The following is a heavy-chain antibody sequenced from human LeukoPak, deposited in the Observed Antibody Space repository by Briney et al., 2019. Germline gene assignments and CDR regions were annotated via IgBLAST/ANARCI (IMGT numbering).Heavy chain of an antibody. V-gene: IGHV4-30-2*01. J-gene: IGHJ4*02. CDR1: GGSISSGSYS. Sequence: SQTLSLTCAVSGGSISSGSYSWSWIRQPPGKGLEWIGYIYPRGSTYYNPSLKSRVILSLDKSANQFSLNLSSVTAADTAVYYCAKDRYCSSTRCYGDFDYWGQGTLVTVSS. CDR2: IYPRGST. CDR3: AKDRYCSSTRCYGDFDY. D-gene: IGHD2-2*01.